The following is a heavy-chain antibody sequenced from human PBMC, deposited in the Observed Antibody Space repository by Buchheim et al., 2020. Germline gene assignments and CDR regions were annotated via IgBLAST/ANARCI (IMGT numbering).Heavy chain of an antibody. Sequence: EVQLLESGGGLVQPGGSVRLSCAASGFTFSSYALSWVRQAPGKGLEWVSVISFSGADTYYTDSVRGRFTISRDNSTNTLFLLMNGLRVEDSAIYYCARSLSSPRPYHFDSWGQGTL. CDR1: GFTFSSYA. CDR3: ARSLSSPRPYHFDS. V-gene: IGHV3-23*01. J-gene: IGHJ4*02. CDR2: ISFSGADT. D-gene: IGHD6-6*01.